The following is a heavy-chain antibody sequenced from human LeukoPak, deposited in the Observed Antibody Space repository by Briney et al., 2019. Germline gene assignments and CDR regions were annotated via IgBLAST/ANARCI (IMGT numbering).Heavy chain of an antibody. J-gene: IGHJ6*03. CDR2: ISYDGSNK. CDR1: GFTFSSYG. CDR3: VGSSSGVYYYMDV. D-gene: IGHD6-6*01. Sequence: GGSLRLSCAASGFTFSSYGMHWVRQAPGKGLEWVAVISYDGSNKYHADSVTGRFTISRDNSKNTLYLQMNSLRAEDTAVYYCVGSSSGVYYYMDVWGKGTTVTVSS. V-gene: IGHV3-30*03.